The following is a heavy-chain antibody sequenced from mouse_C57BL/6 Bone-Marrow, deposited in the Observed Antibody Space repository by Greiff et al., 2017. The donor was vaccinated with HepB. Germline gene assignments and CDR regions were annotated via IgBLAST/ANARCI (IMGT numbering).Heavy chain of an antibody. Sequence: LLESGPGLVKPSQSLSLTCSVTGYSITSGYYWNWIRQFPGNKLEWMGYISYDGSNNYNPSLKNRISITRDTSKNQFFLKLNSVTTEDTATYYCARAPSDGYYGAMDDWGKGTSVTVSS. V-gene: IGHV3-6*01. J-gene: IGHJ4*01. CDR2: ISYDGSN. CDR3: ARAPSDGYYGAMDD. D-gene: IGHD2-3*01. CDR1: GYSITSGYY.